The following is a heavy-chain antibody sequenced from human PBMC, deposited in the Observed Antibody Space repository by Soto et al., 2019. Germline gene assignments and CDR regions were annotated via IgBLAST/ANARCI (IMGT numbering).Heavy chain of an antibody. D-gene: IGHD4-17*01. CDR2: IYYSGST. J-gene: IGHJ6*02. V-gene: IGHV4-59*01. CDR3: AREGGDYGPLHYYYGMDV. CDR1: GGSISSYY. Sequence: PSETLSLTCTVSGGSISSYYWSWIRQPPGKGLEWIGYIYYSGSTNYNPSLKSRVTISVDTSKNQFSLKLSSVTAADTAMYYCAREGGDYGPLHYYYGMDVWGQGTTVTVSS.